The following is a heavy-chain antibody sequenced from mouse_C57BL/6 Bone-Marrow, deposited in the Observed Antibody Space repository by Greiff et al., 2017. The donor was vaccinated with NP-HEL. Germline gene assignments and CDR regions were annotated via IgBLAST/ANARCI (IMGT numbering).Heavy chain of an antibody. J-gene: IGHJ2*01. Sequence: QVQLQQSGAELARPGASVKLSCKASGYTFTSYGISWVKQRTGQGLEWIGEIYPRSGNTYYNEKFKGKATLTAAKSSSTAYMELRSLTSEDSAVYFCARLGYYGSVDYWGQGTTLTVSS. D-gene: IGHD1-1*01. CDR2: IYPRSGNT. CDR3: ARLGYYGSVDY. V-gene: IGHV1-81*01. CDR1: GYTFTSYG.